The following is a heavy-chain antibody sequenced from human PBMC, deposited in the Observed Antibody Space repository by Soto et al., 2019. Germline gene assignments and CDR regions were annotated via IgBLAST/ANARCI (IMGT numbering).Heavy chain of an antibody. CDR3: ARHKLQSQALWEGEDAPFDI. CDR2: ISYSGNT. J-gene: IGHJ3*02. D-gene: IGHD2-2*01. CDR1: GDSIKRGGYY. V-gene: IGHV4-31*03. Sequence: QVQLQESGPGLVKPSQTLSLTCTVSGDSIKRGGYYWTRIRQHPRKGLEWIGYISYSGNTNYNPYLKSRLSISLDTSKNQFSLRLSSVTAADTAMYYCARHKLQSQALWEGEDAPFDIWGQGRMVTVSS.